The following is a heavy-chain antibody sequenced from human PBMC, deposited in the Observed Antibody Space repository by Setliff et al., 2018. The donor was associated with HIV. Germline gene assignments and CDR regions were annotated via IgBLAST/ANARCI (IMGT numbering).Heavy chain of an antibody. D-gene: IGHD6-19*01. CDR3: IIAYSSGWLAPMGFDS. CDR2: IYFSGST. CDR1: GGSISSSSHY. V-gene: IGHV4-39*01. Sequence: PSETLSLTCTVSGGSISSSSHYWGWIRQPPGKGLEWIGSIYFSGSTYYNPSLKSRVTISVDMSKNQFSLRLSSVTAADTAVYYCIIAYSSGWLAPMGFDSWGQGTLVTVSS. J-gene: IGHJ4*02.